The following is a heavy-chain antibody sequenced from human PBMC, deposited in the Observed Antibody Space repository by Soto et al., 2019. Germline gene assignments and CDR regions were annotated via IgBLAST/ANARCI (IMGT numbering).Heavy chain of an antibody. CDR1: GGSFSGYY. V-gene: IGHV4-34*01. D-gene: IGHD1-7*01. J-gene: IGHJ6*02. CDR3: ASTSRTYYGMDV. CDR2: INHSGST. Sequence: SDTLSLTCAVYGGSFSGYYWSWIRQPPGKGLEWIGEINHSGSTNYNPSLKSRVTISVDTSKNQFSLKLSSVTAADTAVYYCASTSRTYYGMDVWGQGTTVTVSS.